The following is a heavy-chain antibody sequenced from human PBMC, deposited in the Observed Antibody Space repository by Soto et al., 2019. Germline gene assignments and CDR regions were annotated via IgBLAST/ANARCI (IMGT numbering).Heavy chain of an antibody. D-gene: IGHD4-17*01. CDR1: GFTFSSYA. V-gene: IGHV3-23*01. CDR2: ISGSGGST. Sequence: EVQLLESGGGLVQPGGSLRLSCAASGFTFSSYAMSWVRQAPGKGLEWVSAISGSGGSTYYADSVKGRFTISRDNSKNKMYLQMNSLRAEDTAVYYCAKSRDYGIITSRGWFDPWGQGTLVTVSS. J-gene: IGHJ5*02. CDR3: AKSRDYGIITSRGWFDP.